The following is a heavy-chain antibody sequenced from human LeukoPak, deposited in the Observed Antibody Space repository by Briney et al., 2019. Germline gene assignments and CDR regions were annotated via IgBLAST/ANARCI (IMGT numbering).Heavy chain of an antibody. J-gene: IGHJ1*01. D-gene: IGHD6-13*01. Sequence: GASVKVSCKASGYTFTGYYMHWVRQAPGQGLEWMGWINPNSGGTNYAQKFQGWVTMTRDTSISTAYMDLARLRSDDTAVYYCARGHSSSWSYFQHWGQGTLVSVSS. V-gene: IGHV1-2*04. CDR3: ARGHSSSWSYFQH. CDR1: GYTFTGYY. CDR2: INPNSGGT.